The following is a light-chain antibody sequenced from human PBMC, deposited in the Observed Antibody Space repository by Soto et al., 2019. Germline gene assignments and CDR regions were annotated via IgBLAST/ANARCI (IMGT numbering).Light chain of an antibody. Sequence: DIQMTQSPSTLSASVGDRVTITCRASQSISNWLAWYQQKPGKAPKLLIYDASSLESGVPSRFSGSGSGTEFTLTISSLQPDDFATYYCQQYNSDSYTFGQGTKLEIK. CDR3: QQYNSDSYT. CDR1: QSISNW. J-gene: IGKJ2*01. V-gene: IGKV1-5*01. CDR2: DAS.